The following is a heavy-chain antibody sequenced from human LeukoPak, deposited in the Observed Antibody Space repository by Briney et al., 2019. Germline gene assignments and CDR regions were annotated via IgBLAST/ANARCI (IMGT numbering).Heavy chain of an antibody. CDR2: INPNSGGT. D-gene: IGHD2-15*01. V-gene: IGHV1-2*02. CDR3: ARIRFRGYCSGGSCKNHNAFDI. Sequence: ASVKVSCKASGYTFTGYYMHWVRQAPGQGLEWMGWINPNSGGTNYAQKFQGRVTMTRDTSIGTAYMELSRLRSDDTVVYYCARIRFRGYCSGGSCKNHNAFDIWGQGTMVTVSS. CDR1: GYTFTGYY. J-gene: IGHJ3*02.